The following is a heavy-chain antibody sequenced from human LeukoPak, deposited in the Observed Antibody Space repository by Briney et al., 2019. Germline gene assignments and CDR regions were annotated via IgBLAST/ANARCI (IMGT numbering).Heavy chain of an antibody. D-gene: IGHD3-3*01. CDR3: ARVFLERLTSGYFDN. J-gene: IGHJ4*02. CDR2: ISYDGRQK. Sequence: GGSLRLSCAASGFTFSEYAMHWVRQAPGKGLEWVAVISYDGRQKYYGDSVKGRFTISRDNPKNTLYLQMNSLRDDDTAVYYCARVFLERLTSGYFDNWGQGTLVTDSP. V-gene: IGHV3-30-3*01. CDR1: GFTFSEYA.